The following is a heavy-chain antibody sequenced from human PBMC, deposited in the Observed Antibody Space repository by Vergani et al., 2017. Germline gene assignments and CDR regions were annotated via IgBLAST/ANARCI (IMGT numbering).Heavy chain of an antibody. V-gene: IGHV3-33*05. CDR1: GFKFSQFG. CDR3: ARDDWDCSGISGILRAGEFYYMDV. CDR2: ISYDGSKT. D-gene: IGHD5-12*01. J-gene: IGHJ6*03. Sequence: QVQLVESGGGVVQPGTSLRLSCEASGFKFSQFGMHWVRQGPGKGLECVAFISYDGSKTQYADSEKGRVTISRDNSKNTVGLEMSSLRVDDTATYYCARDDWDCSGISGILRAGEFYYMDVWGQGTTVTVSS.